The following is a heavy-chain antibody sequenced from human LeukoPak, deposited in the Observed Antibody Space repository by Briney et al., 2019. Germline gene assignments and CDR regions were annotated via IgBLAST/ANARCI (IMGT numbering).Heavy chain of an antibody. V-gene: IGHV4-34*01. D-gene: IGHD1-26*01. CDR3: ARAVVGATTNWFDP. J-gene: IGHJ5*02. CDR1: GMSFSGYY. Sequence: SETLSLTCAVYGMSFSGYYWSWIRQPPGKGLEWIGEIYHSGSTNYNPSLKSRVTISVDTSKNQFSLKLSSVTAADTAVYYCARAVVGATTNWFDPWGQGTLVTVSS. CDR2: IYHSGST.